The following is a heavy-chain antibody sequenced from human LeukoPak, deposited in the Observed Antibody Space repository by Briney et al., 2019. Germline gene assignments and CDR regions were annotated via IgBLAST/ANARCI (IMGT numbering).Heavy chain of an antibody. CDR1: GYTFTSYY. V-gene: IGHV1-46*01. CDR2: INPGRGNT. Sequence: VASVKVSCKASGYTFTSYYMHWVRQVPGQGLEWMGIINPGRGNTNYAQNFHGRVTLTRDTSTSTIYMELSSLRSEDTAVYYCARDRDSGSSDPFDYWGQGTLVTVSS. D-gene: IGHD3-10*01. J-gene: IGHJ4*02. CDR3: ARDRDSGSSDPFDY.